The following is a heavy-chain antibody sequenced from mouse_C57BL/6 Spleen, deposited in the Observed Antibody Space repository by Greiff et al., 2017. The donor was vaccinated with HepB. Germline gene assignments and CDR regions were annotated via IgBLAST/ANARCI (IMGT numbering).Heavy chain of an antibody. CDR1: GYTFTSYW. CDR2: IDPSDSYT. J-gene: IGHJ2*01. V-gene: IGHV1-50*01. Sequence: QVQLQQPGAELVKPGASVKLSCKASGYTFTSYWMQWVKQRPGQGLEWIGEIDPSDSYTNYNQKFKGKATLTVDTSSSTAYMQLSSLTSEDSAVYYCARSTTVVAPYYFDYWGQGTTHTVSS. D-gene: IGHD1-1*01. CDR3: ARSTTVVAPYYFDY.